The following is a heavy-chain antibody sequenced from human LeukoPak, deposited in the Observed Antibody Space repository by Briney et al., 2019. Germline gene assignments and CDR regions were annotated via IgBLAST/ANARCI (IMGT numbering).Heavy chain of an antibody. CDR1: GGAISSYY. CDR3: ARGSTRDKFDP. CDR2: IYYSGST. D-gene: IGHD2-15*01. Sequence: SETLSLTCTVSGGAISSYYWSWIRQPPGKGLEWIGYIYYSGSTNYNPSLKSRGTISLDTSKNQFSLKLSSVTAADTAVYYCARGSTRDKFDPWGQGTLVTVSS. J-gene: IGHJ5*02. V-gene: IGHV4-59*01.